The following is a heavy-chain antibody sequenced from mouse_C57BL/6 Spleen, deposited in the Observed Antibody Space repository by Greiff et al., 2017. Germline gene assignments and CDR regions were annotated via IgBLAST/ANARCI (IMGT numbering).Heavy chain of an antibody. CDR3: ARRYYGSSHWYFDV. CDR2: IDPSDSYT. Sequence: QVQLQQSGAELVKPGASVKLSCKASGYTFTSYWMQWVKQRPGQGLEWIGEIDPSDSYTNYNQKFKGKATLTVDTSSSTAYMQFSSLTSEDSAVYYCARRYYGSSHWYFDVWGTGTTVTVSS. V-gene: IGHV1-50*01. CDR1: GYTFTSYW. D-gene: IGHD1-1*01. J-gene: IGHJ1*03.